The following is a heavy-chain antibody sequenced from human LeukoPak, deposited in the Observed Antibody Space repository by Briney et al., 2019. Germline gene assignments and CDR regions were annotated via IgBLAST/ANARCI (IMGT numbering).Heavy chain of an antibody. J-gene: IGHJ3*02. V-gene: IGHV4-59*01. CDR1: GGSISSFY. CDR3: ARVWVTGYCTRTICPGLAFDI. CDR2: LYYSGST. Sequence: SETLSLTCTVSGGSISSFYWSWIRQPPGRGLEWVGYLYYSGSTNYNPSLETPVTMSVDTSRNQFSLKLSSVTAADTAVYFCARVWVTGYCTRTICPGLAFDIWGQGTMVTVSS. D-gene: IGHD2-2*01.